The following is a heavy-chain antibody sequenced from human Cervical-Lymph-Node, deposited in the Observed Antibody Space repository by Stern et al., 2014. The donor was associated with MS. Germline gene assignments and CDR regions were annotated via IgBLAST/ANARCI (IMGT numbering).Heavy chain of an antibody. V-gene: IGHV4-4*02. CDR1: GGSVSSTNW. CDR3: ARERQQYCNSEGCSYWYFDL. D-gene: IGHD2/OR15-2a*01. Sequence: QVQLQESGPGLVKPSGTLSLTCAVSGGSVSSTNWWSWVRQSPGTGLEGIGNIYHNGASTYRPSLRSRVSISLDNSKNHLSLHLTSVTAADTAVYYCARERQQYCNSEGCSYWYFDLWGRGTLVTVSS. J-gene: IGHJ2*01. CDR2: IYHNGAS.